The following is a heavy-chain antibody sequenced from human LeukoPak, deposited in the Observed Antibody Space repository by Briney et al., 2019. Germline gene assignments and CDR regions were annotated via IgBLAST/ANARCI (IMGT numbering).Heavy chain of an antibody. V-gene: IGHV4-39*01. J-gene: IGHJ4*02. Sequence: PSETLSLTCTVSGGSISSSSYYWGWIRQPPGKGLERIGSIYYSGSTYYNPSLKSRVTISVDTSKNQFSLKLSSVTAADTAVYYCARHAYYYVYWGQGTLVTVSS. CDR3: ARHAYYYVY. CDR2: IYYSGST. CDR1: GGSISSSSYY.